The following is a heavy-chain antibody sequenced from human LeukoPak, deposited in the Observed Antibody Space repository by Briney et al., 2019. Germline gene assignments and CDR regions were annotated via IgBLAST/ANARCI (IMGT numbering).Heavy chain of an antibody. CDR1: GYSLNNHY. CDR3: ARGPAAVHP. V-gene: IGHV4-34*01. Sequence: SAPLSLTSAVYGYSLNNHYWLWIRQTPRDGLEWIGEVSHTGSTNYNPSLKGRLTISVDTSKNQFYLKLSSVTAADTAVYYCARGPAAVHPWGQGTLVTVSS. CDR2: VSHTGST. D-gene: IGHD6-13*01. J-gene: IGHJ5*02.